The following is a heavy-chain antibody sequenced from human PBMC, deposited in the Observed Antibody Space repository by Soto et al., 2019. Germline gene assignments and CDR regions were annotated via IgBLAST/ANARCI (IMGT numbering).Heavy chain of an antibody. D-gene: IGHD3-16*02. Sequence: QIQLVQSGADVRKPGASVKVSCTASGYTFTTYALHWVRQAPGQRPEWMGWINVDNGNTKYSQNFQGRVTITRDTSASTAYMELSGLTYGDTGGYFGARDGRYRYGSYSHYGMDVWGQGTTVIVSS. J-gene: IGHJ6*02. CDR2: INVDNGNT. V-gene: IGHV1-3*01. CDR1: GYTFTTYA. CDR3: ARDGRYRYGSYSHYGMDV.